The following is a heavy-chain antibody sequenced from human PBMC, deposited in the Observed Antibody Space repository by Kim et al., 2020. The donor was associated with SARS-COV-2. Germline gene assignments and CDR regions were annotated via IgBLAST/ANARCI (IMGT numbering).Heavy chain of an antibody. V-gene: IGHV7-4-1*02. J-gene: IGHJ4*02. CDR3: ARGGGSSSSAFDY. D-gene: IGHD6-6*01. Sequence: YAQGFTGRFAFSLDTSVITAYLQISSLKAEDTAVYYCARGGGSSSSAFDYWGQGTLVTVSS.